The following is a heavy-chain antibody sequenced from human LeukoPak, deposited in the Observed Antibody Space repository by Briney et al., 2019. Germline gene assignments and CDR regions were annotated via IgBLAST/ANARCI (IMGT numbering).Heavy chain of an antibody. V-gene: IGHV4-4*07. D-gene: IGHD3-9*01. CDR1: GGSFNSYY. CDR2: IYTSGST. CDR3: ARDFADILTGYYTFAMDV. Sequence: SETLSLTCTVSGGSFNSYYWSWIRQPAGKGLEWIGRIYTSGSTNFNTSLKSRVTMSVDTPKKQFSLKLSSVTAADTAVYYCARDFADILTGYYTFAMDVWGQGTTVTVSS. J-gene: IGHJ6*02.